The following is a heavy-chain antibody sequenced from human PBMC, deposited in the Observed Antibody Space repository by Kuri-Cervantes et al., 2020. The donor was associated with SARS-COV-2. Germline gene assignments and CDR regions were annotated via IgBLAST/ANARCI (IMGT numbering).Heavy chain of an antibody. CDR2: INPSGGST. CDR3: ATDWRHSSSWYGWFDP. V-gene: IGHV1-46*01. D-gene: IGHD6-13*01. CDR1: GYTFTSYY. J-gene: IGHJ5*02. Sequence: ASVKVSCKASGYTFTSYYMHWVRQAPGQGLEWMGIINPSGGSTSYAQKFQGRVTMTRDTSTSTVYMELSSLRSEDTAVYYCATDWRHSSSWYGWFDPWGQGTLVTVSS.